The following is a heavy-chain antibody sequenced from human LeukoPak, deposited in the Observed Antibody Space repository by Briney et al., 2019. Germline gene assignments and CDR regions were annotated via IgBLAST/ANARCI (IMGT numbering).Heavy chain of an antibody. V-gene: IGHV1-46*01. Sequence: ASVKVSCKASGHTFTSYYMHWVRQAPGQGLEWMGIINPSGGSTSYAQKFQGRVTMTRDTSTCTVYMELSSLRSEDTAVYYCARGITIFGVVILYYFDYWGQGTLVTVSS. CDR1: GHTFTSYY. CDR2: INPSGGST. J-gene: IGHJ4*02. D-gene: IGHD3-3*01. CDR3: ARGITIFGVVILYYFDY.